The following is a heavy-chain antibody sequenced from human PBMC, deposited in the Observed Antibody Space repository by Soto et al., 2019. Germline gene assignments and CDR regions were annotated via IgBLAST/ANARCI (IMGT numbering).Heavy chain of an antibody. V-gene: IGHV4-30-4*01. CDR3: AREPLDGMDV. CDR1: GGSVNTGDNY. Sequence: HVQLHQSGPRLVKPSQTLSLECSVIGGSVNTGDNYWSWVRQSPGRGLEWIGYIYHTGNTLYNPALETRVTMSVDAYKNQFSLTLTCVTAAETAVYFCAREPLDGMDVWGQGTNVTVSS. CDR2: IYHTGNT. J-gene: IGHJ6*02.